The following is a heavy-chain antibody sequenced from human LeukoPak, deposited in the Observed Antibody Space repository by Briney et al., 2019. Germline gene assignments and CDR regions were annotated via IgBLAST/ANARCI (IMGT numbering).Heavy chain of an antibody. Sequence: SETRSLTCTVAGGSLSSSSYYWGWLRQPPGRGREWIGSIYYSGSTSYNPSLKRRVTISVDTSKNQFSLKLSSVTAADTAVYYCARAAYSGSYHSDYWGQGTLVTVSS. J-gene: IGHJ4*02. CDR1: GGSLSSSSYY. CDR2: IYYSGST. V-gene: IGHV4-39*07. CDR3: ARAAYSGSYHSDY. D-gene: IGHD1-26*01.